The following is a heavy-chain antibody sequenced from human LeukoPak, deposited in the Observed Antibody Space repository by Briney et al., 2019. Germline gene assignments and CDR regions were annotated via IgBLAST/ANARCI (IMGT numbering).Heavy chain of an antibody. D-gene: IGHD3-10*01. CDR3: ATLWFGELGLY. CDR1: GFTFRSYA. CDR2: ISGSGGST. Sequence: GGSLRLSCPASGFTFRSYAMSWVRQAPGKGLEWVSAISGSGGSTYYADSVKGRFTISRDNSKNTLSLHMNSLRAEDTAVYYCATLWFGELGLYWGQGTLVSVSS. V-gene: IGHV3-23*01. J-gene: IGHJ4*02.